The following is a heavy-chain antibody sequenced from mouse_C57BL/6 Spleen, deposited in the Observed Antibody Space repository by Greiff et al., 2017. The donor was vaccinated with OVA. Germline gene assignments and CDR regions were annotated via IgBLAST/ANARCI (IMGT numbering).Heavy chain of an antibody. J-gene: IGHJ3*01. V-gene: IGHV5-9-1*02. CDR3: TRDGNYGNPFAY. CDR2: ISSGGDYI. D-gene: IGHD2-1*01. CDR1: GFTFSSYA. Sequence: EVMLVESGAGLVKPGGSLKLSCAASGFTFSSYAMSWVRQTPEKRLEWVAYISSGGDYIYYADTVKGRFTISRDNARNTLYLQMSSLKSEDTAMYYCTRDGNYGNPFAYWGQGTLVTVSA.